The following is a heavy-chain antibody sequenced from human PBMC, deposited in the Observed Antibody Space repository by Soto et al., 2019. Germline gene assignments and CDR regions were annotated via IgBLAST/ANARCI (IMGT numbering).Heavy chain of an antibody. V-gene: IGHV1-69*02. D-gene: IGHD3-10*01. CDR3: ASRGEYYYGSGSYRDGMDV. J-gene: IGHJ6*02. CDR1: GGTFSSYT. Sequence: QVQLVQSGAEVKKPGSSVKVSCKASGGTFSSYTISWVRQAPGQGLEWMGRIIPILGIANYAQKFQGRVTITADKXXSXAXXELSSLRSEDTAVYYCASRGEYYYGSGSYRDGMDVWGQGTTVTVSS. CDR2: IIPILGIA.